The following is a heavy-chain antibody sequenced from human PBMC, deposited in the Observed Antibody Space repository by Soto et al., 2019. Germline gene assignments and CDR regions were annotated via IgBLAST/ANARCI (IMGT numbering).Heavy chain of an antibody. Sequence: EVQLLGSGGELVQPGESLRLSCAASGFTFSNYVMSWVRQAPGKGLDWISVVSGGGGDTWYADSVKGRFTISRDNSKNTLYLQMNSLRAEDTAIYYCAKGSASGRPYFFDSWGQGTLVTVSS. CDR2: VSGGGGDT. CDR3: AKGSASGRPYFFDS. J-gene: IGHJ4*02. V-gene: IGHV3-23*01. D-gene: IGHD1-26*01. CDR1: GFTFSNYV.